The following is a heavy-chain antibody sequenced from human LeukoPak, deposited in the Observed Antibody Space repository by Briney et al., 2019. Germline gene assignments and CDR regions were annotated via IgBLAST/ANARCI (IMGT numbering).Heavy chain of an antibody. J-gene: IGHJ4*02. CDR2: ISSDGSRT. CDR1: AFTFSNHW. V-gene: IGHV3-74*01. Sequence: QPGGSLRLSCAASAFTFSNHWMHWVRQAPGKGLVWVSDISSDGSRTFYADSVKGRFIISRDNAKNTVYLQMNSLRAEDTAVYYCTRDILSGWDCFDYWGQGTLVTVSS. D-gene: IGHD6-19*01. CDR3: TRDILSGWDCFDY.